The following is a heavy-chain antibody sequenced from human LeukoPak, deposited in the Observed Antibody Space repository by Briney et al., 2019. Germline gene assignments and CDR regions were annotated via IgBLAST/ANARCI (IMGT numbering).Heavy chain of an antibody. CDR1: GFTFSDYY. V-gene: IGHV3-11*04. CDR3: ARDLGPYNTSPNSGASDI. Sequence: PGGSLRLSCAASGFTFSDYYMAWIRQAPGKGLECISYLSRRGGTIYYADSVKGRFTVSWDNAKNSFYLQMNSLRAEDTAVFYCARDLGPYNTSPNSGASDIWGQGTMVTVSS. J-gene: IGHJ3*02. CDR2: LSRRGGTI. D-gene: IGHD1-14*01.